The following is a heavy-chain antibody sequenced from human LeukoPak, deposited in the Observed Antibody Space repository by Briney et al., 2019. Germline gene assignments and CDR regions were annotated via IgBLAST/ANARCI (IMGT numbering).Heavy chain of an antibody. V-gene: IGHV3-9*03. Sequence: GGSLRLSCAASGFTFDDYAMHWVRQAPGKGLEWVSGISWNSGSIGYADSVKGRFTISRDNAKNSLYLQMNSLRAEDMALYYCATDRDYYDSSGYYSNWFDPWGQGTLVTVSS. CDR1: GFTFDDYA. D-gene: IGHD3-22*01. CDR2: ISWNSGSI. CDR3: ATDRDYYDSSGYYSNWFDP. J-gene: IGHJ5*02.